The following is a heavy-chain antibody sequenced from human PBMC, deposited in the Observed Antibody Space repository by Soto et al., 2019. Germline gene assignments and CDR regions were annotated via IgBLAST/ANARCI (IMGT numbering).Heavy chain of an antibody. D-gene: IGHD2-2*01. CDR2: ISEHHGDT. CDR1: GYTFYNYG. J-gene: IGHJ5*01. Sequence: SAKVSCRASGYTFYNYGRSWKRQATGKEVEWIGWISEHHGDTIDGQKLHERITMMTDTPARTSYMELRRLRSDDTAVHYCERQTRCRDADSSGAGTVVTDSA. CDR3: ERQTRCRDADS. V-gene: IGHV1-18*01.